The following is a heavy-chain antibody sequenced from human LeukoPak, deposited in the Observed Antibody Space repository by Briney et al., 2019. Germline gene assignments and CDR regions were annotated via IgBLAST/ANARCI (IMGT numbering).Heavy chain of an antibody. V-gene: IGHV1-2*02. CDR1: GYTFTGYY. CDR3: ARDFGGGGWFDP. Sequence: ASVKVSCKTSGYTFTGYYMHWVRQAPGQGLEWMGWINPNSGGTNYAQKFQGRVTMTTDTSTSTAYMELRSLRSDDTAVYYCARDFGGGGWFDPWGQGTLVTVSS. D-gene: IGHD3-10*01. J-gene: IGHJ5*02. CDR2: INPNSGGT.